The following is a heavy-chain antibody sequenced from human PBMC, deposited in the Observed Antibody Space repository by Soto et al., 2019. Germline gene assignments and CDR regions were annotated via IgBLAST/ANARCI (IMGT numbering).Heavy chain of an antibody. CDR2: INHSGST. V-gene: IGHV4-34*01. CDR3: ARGKKSLVRGARPIKGAFDY. J-gene: IGHJ4*02. CDR1: GGSFSGYY. D-gene: IGHD3-10*01. Sequence: SQTLSLTCAVYGGSFSGYYWSWIRQPPGKGLEWIGEINHSGSTNYNPSLKSRVTISVDTSKNQFSLKLSSVTAADTAVYYCARGKKSLVRGARPIKGAFDYWGQGTLVTVSS.